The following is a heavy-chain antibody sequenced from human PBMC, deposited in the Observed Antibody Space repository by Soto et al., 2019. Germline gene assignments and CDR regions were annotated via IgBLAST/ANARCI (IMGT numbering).Heavy chain of an antibody. Sequence: EVQLLDSGGGLEQPGGSLRLSCAASGFIFSSYAMNWVRQTPGKGLEWVSGISGSGVSTYYADSVKGRFSISRDNSKNTLYLQMNSLRDEDTATYYCVKVRGGFYTYYFDYWGQGTLVTVAS. CDR2: ISGSGVST. CDR3: VKVRGGFYTYYFDY. D-gene: IGHD3-10*01. J-gene: IGHJ4*02. V-gene: IGHV3-23*01. CDR1: GFIFSSYA.